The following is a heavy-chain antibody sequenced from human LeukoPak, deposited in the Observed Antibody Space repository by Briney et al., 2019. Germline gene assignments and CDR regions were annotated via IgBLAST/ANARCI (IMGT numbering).Heavy chain of an antibody. J-gene: IGHJ3*02. Sequence: SETLSLTCTVSGGPISSYYWSWIRQPPGKGLEWIGYIYYSGSTNYNPSLKSRVTISVDTSKNQFSLKLSSVTAADTAVYYCARVVVVVPAAGDGAFDIWGQGTMVTVSS. V-gene: IGHV4-59*01. CDR2: IYYSGST. D-gene: IGHD2-2*01. CDR1: GGPISSYY. CDR3: ARVVVVVPAAGDGAFDI.